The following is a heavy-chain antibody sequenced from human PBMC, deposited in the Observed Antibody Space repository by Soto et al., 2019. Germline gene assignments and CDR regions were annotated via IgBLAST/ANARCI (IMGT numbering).Heavy chain of an antibody. V-gene: IGHV3-53*01. CDR2: YSVSTI. Sequence: PGGSLRLSGAISGFSVSSNYLIWVRHAPGKGLELVSVHYSVSTIHYADSVKGRFTISRDNAKNSLYLQMNSLRAEDTAVYYCASRHDYWGQGTLVTVSS. J-gene: IGHJ4*02. CDR1: GFSVSSNY. CDR3: ASRHDY.